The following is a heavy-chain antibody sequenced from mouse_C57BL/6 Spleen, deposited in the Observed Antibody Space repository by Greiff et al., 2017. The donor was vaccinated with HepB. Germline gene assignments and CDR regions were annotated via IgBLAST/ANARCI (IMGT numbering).Heavy chain of an antibody. CDR1: GYTFTSYW. D-gene: IGHD1-1*01. V-gene: IGHV1-69*01. J-gene: IGHJ1*03. CDR2: IDPSDSYT. CDR3: ARTHYYGSCYCWYFDV. Sequence: QVQLQQPGAELVMPGASVKLSCKASGYTFTSYWMHWVKQRPGQGLEWIGEIDPSDSYTNYNQKFKGKSTLTVDKSSSTTYMQLSSLTSEDSAVYYCARTHYYGSCYCWYFDVWGTGTTVTVSS.